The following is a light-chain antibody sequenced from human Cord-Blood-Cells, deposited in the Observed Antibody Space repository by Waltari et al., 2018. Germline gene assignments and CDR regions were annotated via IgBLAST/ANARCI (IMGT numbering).Light chain of an antibody. CDR3: QQYGSSPPLT. CDR1: QSVSSSY. V-gene: IGKV3-20*01. CDR2: GAS. J-gene: IGKJ4*01. Sequence: EIVLTQSPGTLSLSPGDRATLSCRASQSVSSSYLAWYQQKPGQAPRLLIYGASSRATGIPDRFSCSGSGTDFTLTISRLEPEDFAVYYCQQYGSSPPLTFGGGTKVEIK.